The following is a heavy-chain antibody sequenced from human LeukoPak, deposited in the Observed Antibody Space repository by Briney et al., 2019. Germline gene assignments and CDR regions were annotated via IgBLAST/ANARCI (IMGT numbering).Heavy chain of an antibody. Sequence: SETPCLTCTVSGGSMSSSTTYWGWIRQPPGKGLEWIGSIYYSGSTYYNPSLKSRVTISVDTSKDQFSLKLSSVTAADTAVYYCASLSMTVTGTVDYWGQGTLVTVSS. V-gene: IGHV4-39*01. J-gene: IGHJ4*02. CDR2: IYYSGST. CDR3: ASLSMTVTGTVDY. CDR1: GGSMSSSTTY. D-gene: IGHD6-19*01.